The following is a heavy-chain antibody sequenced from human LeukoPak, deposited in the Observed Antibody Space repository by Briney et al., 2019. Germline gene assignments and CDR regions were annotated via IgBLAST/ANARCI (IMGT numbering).Heavy chain of an antibody. Sequence: GGSLRLSCAASGFTFSSYGMSWVRQAPGKGLEWVSAISGSGGSTYYADSVKGRFTISRDNSKNTLYLQMNSLRAEDTAVYYCAKVSLRYFDWSSNFDYWGQGTLVTVSS. D-gene: IGHD3-9*01. J-gene: IGHJ4*02. CDR1: GFTFSSYG. V-gene: IGHV3-23*01. CDR3: AKVSLRYFDWSSNFDY. CDR2: ISGSGGST.